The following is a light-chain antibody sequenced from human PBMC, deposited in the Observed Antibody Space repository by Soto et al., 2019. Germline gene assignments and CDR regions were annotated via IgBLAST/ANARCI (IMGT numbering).Light chain of an antibody. V-gene: IGKV3-11*01. CDR1: QSVSTS. J-gene: IGKJ1*01. CDR2: DAS. CDR3: QHRSGWPRS. Sequence: SQSPATLSLSTGERATLSCRASQSVSTSLAWYQHQPGQAPRLLIHDASYRASGIPDRFRGSGSGTDFTLSISDLEPEDFAVYYCQHRSGWPRSFARGTKVAIK.